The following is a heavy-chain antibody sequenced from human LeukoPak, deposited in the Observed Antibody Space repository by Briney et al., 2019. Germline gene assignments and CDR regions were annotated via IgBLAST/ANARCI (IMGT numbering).Heavy chain of an antibody. CDR3: AKEKTRIQLWSYFDY. D-gene: IGHD5-18*01. V-gene: IGHV3-30-3*01. Sequence: GGSLRLSCAASGFTFSSYAMHWVRQAPGKGLEWVAVISYDGSNKYYADSVKGRFTISRDNSKNTLYLQMNSLRAEDTAVYYCAKEKTRIQLWSYFDYWGQGTLVTVSS. J-gene: IGHJ4*02. CDR1: GFTFSSYA. CDR2: ISYDGSNK.